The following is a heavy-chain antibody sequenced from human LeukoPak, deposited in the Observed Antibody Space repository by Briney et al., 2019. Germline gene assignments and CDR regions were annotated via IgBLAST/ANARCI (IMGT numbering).Heavy chain of an antibody. V-gene: IGHV3-23*01. Sequence: GGSLRLSCAASGFTFSIYRMNWVRQAPGKGLEWVSAISGSGGSTYYADSVKGRFTISRDNSKNTLYLQMNSLRAEDTAVYYCAKSFQYQLLVASPFDYWGQGTLVTVSS. CDR1: GFTFSIYR. CDR3: AKSFQYQLLVASPFDY. CDR2: ISGSGGST. J-gene: IGHJ4*02. D-gene: IGHD2-2*01.